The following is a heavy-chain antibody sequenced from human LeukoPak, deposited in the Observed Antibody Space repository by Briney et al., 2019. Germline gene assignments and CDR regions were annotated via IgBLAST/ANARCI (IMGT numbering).Heavy chain of an antibody. CDR2: IFTDGSST. J-gene: IGHJ4*02. Sequence: PGGSLRLSCAASGFTLSSYWMHWVRQAPGKGLVWVSVIFTDGSSTTYADSVKGRFTISRDNARNTLYLQMNSLRAEDTAIYYCARGLLGIDYWGQGTLVTVSS. CDR1: GFTLSSYW. D-gene: IGHD2-8*02. V-gene: IGHV3-74*01. CDR3: ARGLLGIDY.